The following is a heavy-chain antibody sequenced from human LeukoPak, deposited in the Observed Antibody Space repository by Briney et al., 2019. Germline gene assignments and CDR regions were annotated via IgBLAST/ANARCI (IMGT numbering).Heavy chain of an antibody. Sequence: ASVKVSCKASGYTFTGYYMHWVRQAPGQGLEWMGWINPNSGGTNYAQKLQGRVTMTTDTSTSTAYMELRSLRSDDTAVYYCARSTQELGYCSGGSCYSGDYWGQGTLVTVSS. CDR1: GYTFTGYY. D-gene: IGHD2-15*01. V-gene: IGHV1-2*02. J-gene: IGHJ4*02. CDR3: ARSTQELGYCSGGSCYSGDY. CDR2: INPNSGGT.